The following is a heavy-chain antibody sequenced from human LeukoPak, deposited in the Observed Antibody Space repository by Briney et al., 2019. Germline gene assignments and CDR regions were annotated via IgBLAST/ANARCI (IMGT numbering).Heavy chain of an antibody. J-gene: IGHJ4*02. Sequence: ASVKVSCKASGGTFSSYAISWVRQAPGQGLEWMGGIIPIFGTVNYAQKFQGRVTITADESTSTAYMELSSLRSEDTAVYYCARDLSMSSSWLNYWGQGTLVTVSS. CDR3: ARDLSMSSSWLNY. CDR1: GGTFSSYA. D-gene: IGHD6-13*01. V-gene: IGHV1-69*13. CDR2: IIPIFGTV.